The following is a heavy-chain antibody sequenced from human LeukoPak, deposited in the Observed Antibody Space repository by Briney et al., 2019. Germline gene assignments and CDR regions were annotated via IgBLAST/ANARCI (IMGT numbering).Heavy chain of an antibody. CDR2: INHSGST. Sequence: SETLSLTCAVYGGSFSGYYWSWIRQPPGKGLEWIGEINHSGSTNYNLSLKSRVTISVDTSKNQFSLKLSSVTAADTAVYYCARAGGYSSGQRAPEYFQHWGQGTLVTVSS. D-gene: IGHD6-19*01. CDR1: GGSFSGYY. CDR3: ARAGGYSSGQRAPEYFQH. V-gene: IGHV4-34*01. J-gene: IGHJ1*01.